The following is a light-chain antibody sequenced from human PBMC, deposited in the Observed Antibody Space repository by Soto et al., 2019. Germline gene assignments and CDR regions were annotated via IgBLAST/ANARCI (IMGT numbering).Light chain of an antibody. CDR1: NIGSKN. CDR3: QVWDSSTGV. CDR2: RDN. V-gene: IGLV3-9*01. Sequence: SYELTQPLSVSVALGQTARITCGGNNIGSKNVHWYQQKPGQAPVLVIYRDNNRPSGIPERFSGSNSGNTATLTISRAQAGDEADYYCQVWDSSTGVFGTGTQLTVL. J-gene: IGLJ1*01.